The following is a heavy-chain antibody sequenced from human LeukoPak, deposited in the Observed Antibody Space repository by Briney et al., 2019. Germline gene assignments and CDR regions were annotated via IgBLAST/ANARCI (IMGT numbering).Heavy chain of an antibody. CDR1: GYTFTGYY. J-gene: IGHJ4*02. V-gene: IGHV1-2*04. Sequence: ASVKVSCKASGYTFTGYYMHWVRQAPGQGLEWMGWINPNSGGTNYAQKFQGWVTMTRDTSISTAYMELSRLRSDDTAVYYCARDGKGFCSGGSCPDPVYYFAYGAQGTLVTVSS. CDR3: ARDGKGFCSGGSCPDPVYYFAY. D-gene: IGHD2-15*01. CDR2: INPNSGGT.